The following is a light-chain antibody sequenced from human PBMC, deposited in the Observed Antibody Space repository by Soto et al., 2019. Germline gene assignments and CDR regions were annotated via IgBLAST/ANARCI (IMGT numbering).Light chain of an antibody. CDR2: EVN. J-gene: IGLJ1*01. CDR3: SSYAGSSNV. V-gene: IGLV2-8*01. CDR1: SSDVGGYNY. Sequence: QSVLTQPPSASGSPGQSVAISFTGTSSDVGGYNYVSWYQQLPGKAPKLMIYEVNKRPSGVPDRFSGSKSCNTASLTVSGLQAEDEADYYCSSYAGSSNVFGTGTKVTVL.